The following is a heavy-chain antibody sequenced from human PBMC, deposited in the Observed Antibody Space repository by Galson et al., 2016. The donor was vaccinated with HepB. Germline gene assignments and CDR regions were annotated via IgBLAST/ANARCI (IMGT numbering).Heavy chain of an antibody. CDR3: GRGGSGFSNGYDHIDF. V-gene: IGHV4-61*08. D-gene: IGHD5-18*01. J-gene: IGHJ4*02. CDR1: GGSLNRNAYY. CDR2: IGNSGTT. Sequence: SETLSLTCTVSGGSLNRNAYYWDWIRQPPGKGLDWIGQIGNSGTTNYNPSLKSRVSMSTDASKNVFFLELTSMTAADTAVYYCGRGGSGFSNGYDHIDFWGQGILVTVS.